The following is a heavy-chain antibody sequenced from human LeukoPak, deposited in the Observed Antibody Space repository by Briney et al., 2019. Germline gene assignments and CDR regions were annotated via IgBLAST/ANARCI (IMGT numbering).Heavy chain of an antibody. Sequence: PGGSLRFSCAASGSTFSSYAMSWVRQAPGKGLEWVSAISGSGGSTYYADSVKGRFTISRDNSKNTLYLQMNSLRAEDTAVYYCAKSFKLLWFSWFDPWGQGTLVTVSS. V-gene: IGHV3-23*01. D-gene: IGHD3-10*01. CDR3: AKSFKLLWFSWFDP. J-gene: IGHJ5*02. CDR2: ISGSGGST. CDR1: GSTFSSYA.